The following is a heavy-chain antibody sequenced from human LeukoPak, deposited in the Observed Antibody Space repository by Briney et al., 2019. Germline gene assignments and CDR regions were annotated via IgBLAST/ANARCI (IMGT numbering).Heavy chain of an antibody. V-gene: IGHV3-48*03. CDR1: GFTFSNYE. J-gene: IGHJ4*02. CDR2: ISRSGATI. Sequence: PGGSLRLSCAASGFTFSNYEMNWLRQAPGKGLEWVSFISRSGATIYYTDSVKGRFTISRDNAKNSLYLQMNSLRAEDTAVYYCARDHATYYYDSSGYYDYWGQGTLVTVSS. D-gene: IGHD3-22*01. CDR3: ARDHATYYYDSSGYYDY.